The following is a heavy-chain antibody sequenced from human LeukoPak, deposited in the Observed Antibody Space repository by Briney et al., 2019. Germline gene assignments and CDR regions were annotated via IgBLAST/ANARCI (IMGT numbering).Heavy chain of an antibody. CDR2: VKKDASEK. CDR1: GFTFSNNW. D-gene: IGHD6-6*01. J-gene: IGHJ4*02. V-gene: IGHV3-7*01. Sequence: GGSLRLSCAASGFTFSNNWMTWVRQAPGKGLEWVATVKKDASEKYYVDSVKGRFTISRVNAKNSLYLQMNSLRVEDTAVYYCARQGSSSSGIDYWGQGTLVTVSS. CDR3: ARQGSSSSGIDY.